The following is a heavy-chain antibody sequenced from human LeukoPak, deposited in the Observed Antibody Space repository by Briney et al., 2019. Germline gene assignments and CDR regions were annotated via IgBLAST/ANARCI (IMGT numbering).Heavy chain of an antibody. CDR1: GFTFSSYA. CDR2: ISGSGGST. J-gene: IGHJ6*03. CDR3: AKDKIAYYDILTGYRQDYYYYYYMDV. V-gene: IGHV3-23*01. D-gene: IGHD3-9*01. Sequence: GGSLRLSCAASGFTFSSYAMSWVRQAPGKGLEWVSAISGSGGSTYYADSVKGRFTISRDNSKNTLYLQMNSLRAEATAVYYCAKDKIAYYDILTGYRQDYYYYYYMDVWGKGTTVTVPS.